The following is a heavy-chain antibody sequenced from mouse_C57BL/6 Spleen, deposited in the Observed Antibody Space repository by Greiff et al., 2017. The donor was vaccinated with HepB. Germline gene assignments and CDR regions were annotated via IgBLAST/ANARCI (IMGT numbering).Heavy chain of an antibody. Sequence: VQLQQSGPELVKPGASVKIPCKASGYTFTDYNMDWVKQSHGKSLEWIGDINPNNGGTIYNQKFKGKATLTVDKSSSTAYMELRSLTSEDTAVYDCARSSSPGFAYWGQGTLVTVSA. V-gene: IGHV1-18*01. CDR2: INPNNGGT. J-gene: IGHJ3*01. CDR3: ARSSSPGFAY. CDR1: GYTFTDYN.